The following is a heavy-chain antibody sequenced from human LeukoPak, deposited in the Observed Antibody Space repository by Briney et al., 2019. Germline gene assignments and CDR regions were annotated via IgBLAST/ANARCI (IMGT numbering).Heavy chain of an antibody. CDR1: GFTFSSYA. V-gene: IGHV3-23*01. CDR3: ATGYYDSSGYYSGTFDY. D-gene: IGHD3-22*01. J-gene: IGHJ4*02. CDR2: ISGSGGST. Sequence: GGSPRLSCAASGFTFSSYAMSWVRQAPGKGLEWVSAISGSGGSTYYADSVKGRFTISRDNSKNTLYLQMNSLRAEDTAVYYCATGYYDSSGYYSGTFDYWGQGTLVTVSS.